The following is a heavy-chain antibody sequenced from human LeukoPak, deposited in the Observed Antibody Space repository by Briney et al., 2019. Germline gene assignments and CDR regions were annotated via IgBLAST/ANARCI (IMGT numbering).Heavy chain of an antibody. CDR3: AKDWVGSGSYYFDY. D-gene: IGHD3-10*01. J-gene: IGHJ4*02. CDR1: GFTFSSYG. CDR2: ISGSGGST. Sequence: GGTLRLSCAASGFTFSSYGMSWVRQAPGKGLEWVSAISGSGGSTYYADSVKGRFTISRDNSKNTLYLQMNSLRAEDTAVYYCAKDWVGSGSYYFDYWGQGTLVTVSS. V-gene: IGHV3-23*01.